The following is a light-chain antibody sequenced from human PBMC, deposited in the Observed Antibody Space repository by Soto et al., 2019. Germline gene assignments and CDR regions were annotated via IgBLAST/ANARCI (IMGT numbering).Light chain of an antibody. CDR3: QQSYSIVWT. CDR1: QGISSF. J-gene: IGKJ1*01. Sequence: IQLTQSPSSLSASVGDSVTITCRASQGISSFLAWYQQKPGKAPNLLIYATSTLQSGVPSRFSGSGSGTDFTLTISSLQPEDFATYYCQQSYSIVWTFGQGTKVDIK. CDR2: ATS. V-gene: IGKV1-39*01.